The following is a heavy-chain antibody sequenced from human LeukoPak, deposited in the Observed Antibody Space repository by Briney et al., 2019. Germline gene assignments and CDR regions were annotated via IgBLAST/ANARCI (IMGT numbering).Heavy chain of an antibody. D-gene: IGHD3-10*01. CDR1: GGSISSDNYQ. Sequence: PSETLSLTCTVSGGSISSDNYQWSWIRQPPGKGLEWIGYINYSGSTYYNPSLKSRVTISVDTSKNHFSLKLSSVTAADTAGYYCARYGSGSTWFDPWGQGTLVTVSS. J-gene: IGHJ5*02. CDR2: INYSGST. CDR3: ARYGSGSTWFDP. V-gene: IGHV4-30-4*01.